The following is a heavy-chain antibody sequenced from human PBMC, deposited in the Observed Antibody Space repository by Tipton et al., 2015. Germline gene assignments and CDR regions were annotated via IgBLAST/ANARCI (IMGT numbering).Heavy chain of an antibody. V-gene: IGHV4-30-4*08. J-gene: IGHJ4*02. CDR2: IYDGLIT. Sequence: TLSLTCTVSGVSIRSHNYYWTWIRQPPGQGLEWIGYIYDGLITFYNPSLDSRVNISDDASQNQFSLKVSSVTDADTAVYYCAKDPLDYWGQGTLVTVSS. CDR1: GVSIRSHNYY. CDR3: AKDPLDY.